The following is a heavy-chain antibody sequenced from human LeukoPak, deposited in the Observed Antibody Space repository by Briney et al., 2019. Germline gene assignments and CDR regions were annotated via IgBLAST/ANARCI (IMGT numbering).Heavy chain of an antibody. Sequence: GASVKVSCKASGYTFTGYYMHWVRQAPGQGLEWMGWINPNSGGTNYAQKFRGRVTMTRDTSISTAYMELSRLRSDDTAVYYCARALLVAAAFDIWGQGTMVTVSS. J-gene: IGHJ3*02. CDR1: GYTFTGYY. V-gene: IGHV1-2*02. CDR2: INPNSGGT. CDR3: ARALLVAAAFDI. D-gene: IGHD5-12*01.